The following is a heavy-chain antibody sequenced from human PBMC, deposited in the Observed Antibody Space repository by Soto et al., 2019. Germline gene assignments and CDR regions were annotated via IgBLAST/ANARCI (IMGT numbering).Heavy chain of an antibody. CDR1: GVPKGNFG. CDR2: MNSDGSTT. CDR3: ATAEVDY. Sequence: EGSPILWWGASGVPKGNFGMHWVRQAPGKGLEWVSRMNSDGSTTNYADSVKGRFTVSRDNAKSTLYLQMNSLRAEDTAVYYCATAEVDYWGPGTLVTVSA. J-gene: IGHJ4*02. V-gene: IGHV3-74*01.